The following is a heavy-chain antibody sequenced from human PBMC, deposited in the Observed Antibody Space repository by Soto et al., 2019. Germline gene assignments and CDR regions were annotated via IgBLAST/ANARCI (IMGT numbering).Heavy chain of an antibody. Sequence: PSETLSLTCTVSGGSLNSYYWTWIRQSPGKGLEWVGYVSSTGSTNYNPSLKSRLTLSLDTSTNEVSLSLTSVTAADAAVYFCARFSPPRKSYDSNPGWFDPWGQGTMVTVSS. CDR3: ARFSPPRKSYDSNPGWFDP. CDR2: VSSTGST. J-gene: IGHJ5*02. D-gene: IGHD3-22*01. CDR1: GGSLNSYY. V-gene: IGHV4-59*01.